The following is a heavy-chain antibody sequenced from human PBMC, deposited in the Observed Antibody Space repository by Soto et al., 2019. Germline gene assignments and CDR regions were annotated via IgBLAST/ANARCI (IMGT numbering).Heavy chain of an antibody. CDR1: GFTFSSYW. J-gene: IGHJ4*02. D-gene: IGHD6-19*01. CDR3: ARGTGAAVAADY. CDR2: IKQDGSEK. Sequence: EVQLVESGGGLVQPGGSLRLSCAASGFTFSSYWMSWVRQAPGKGLEWVANIKQDGSEKFYVDSVKGRFTISRDNAKKSLYLQMNGLRAEDTAVYYCARGTGAAVAADYWGQGTLVTVSS. V-gene: IGHV3-7*01.